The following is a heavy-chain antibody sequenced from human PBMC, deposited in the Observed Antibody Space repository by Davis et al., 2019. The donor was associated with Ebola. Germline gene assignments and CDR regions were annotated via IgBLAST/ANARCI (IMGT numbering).Heavy chain of an antibody. D-gene: IGHD3-10*01. CDR3: TYYYGSGSLGYYYGMDV. J-gene: IGHJ6*02. CDR2: ASGSGETT. V-gene: IGHV3-23*01. Sequence: GESLKISCVVSGVPFSKYAMSWVRQVPGKGLEWVSGASGSGETTYYADSVKGRFTISRDNSKNTLYLQMNSLRAEDTAVYYCTYYYGSGSLGYYYGMDVWGQGTTVTVSS. CDR1: GVPFSKYA.